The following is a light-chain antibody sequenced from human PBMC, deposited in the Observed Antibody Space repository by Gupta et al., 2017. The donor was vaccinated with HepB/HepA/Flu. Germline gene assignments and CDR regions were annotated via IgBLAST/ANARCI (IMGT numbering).Light chain of an antibody. CDR2: DAS. Sequence: ENVLTQSPGTLSLSPGERATLSCRASQSVGSNYLAWYQQKPGQAPRLLIYDASRRATGISDRFSGSGYEKDFTLTSSRREDEDFAVYYWQQDSSSGTFGQGTKVEIK. V-gene: IGKV3-20*01. CDR3: QQDSSSGT. CDR1: QSVGSNY. J-gene: IGKJ1*01.